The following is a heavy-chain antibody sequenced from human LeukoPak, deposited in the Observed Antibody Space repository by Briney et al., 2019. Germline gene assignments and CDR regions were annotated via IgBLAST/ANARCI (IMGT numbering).Heavy chain of an antibody. V-gene: IGHV4-59*01. D-gene: IGHD2-15*01. CDR3: AREDLSCSPPGPLDY. CDR2: IYYSGST. CDR1: GGSISSYY. J-gene: IGHJ4*02. Sequence: SETLSLTCTVSGGSISSYYWSWIRQPPGKGLEWIGYIYYSGSTNYNPSLKSRVTISVDTSKNQFSLKLSSVTAADTAVYYCAREDLSCSPPGPLDYWGQGTLVTVSS.